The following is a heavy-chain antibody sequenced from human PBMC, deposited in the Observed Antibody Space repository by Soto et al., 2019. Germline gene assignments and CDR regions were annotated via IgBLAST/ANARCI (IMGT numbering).Heavy chain of an antibody. Sequence: GGSLRLSCAASGFTFSSYWMSWVRQAPGKGLEWVANIKQDGSEKYYVDSVKGRFTISRDNAKNSLYLQMNSLRAGDTAVYYCARDLRTARDYIWGSYRYFYFDYWGQGTLVTVSS. CDR1: GFTFSSYW. CDR3: ARDLRTARDYIWGSYRYFYFDY. J-gene: IGHJ4*02. CDR2: IKQDGSEK. V-gene: IGHV3-7*01. D-gene: IGHD3-16*02.